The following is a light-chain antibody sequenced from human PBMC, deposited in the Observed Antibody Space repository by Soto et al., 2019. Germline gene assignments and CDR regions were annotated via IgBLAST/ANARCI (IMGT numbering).Light chain of an antibody. V-gene: IGKV1-5*03. CDR1: QTISSW. CDR3: QHYISYWT. J-gene: IGKJ1*01. CDR2: KAS. Sequence: DIKMTQSPSTLSGSVGDRVTITCRASQTISSWLAWYQQKPGKAPKLLIYKASTLKSGVPSRFSGSGSGTEYTLTISSLQRDDFAAYYCQHYISYWTFGQGTKVDIK.